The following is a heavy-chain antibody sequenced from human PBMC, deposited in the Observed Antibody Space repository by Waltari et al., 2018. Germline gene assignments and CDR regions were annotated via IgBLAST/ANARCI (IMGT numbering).Heavy chain of an antibody. D-gene: IGHD6-13*01. CDR3: ARLLSESIAAAGIDY. V-gene: IGHV5-51*01. J-gene: IGHJ4*02. CDR2: ISPGDSDT. Sequence: EVQLVQSGAEVQKPGESLKISCQGSGYSFTSYWIGSVRQMPGKGLEWRGIISPGDSDTRYSPSFQGQVTISADKSISTAYLQWSSLKASDTAMYYCARLLSESIAAAGIDYWGQGTLVTVSS. CDR1: GYSFTSYW.